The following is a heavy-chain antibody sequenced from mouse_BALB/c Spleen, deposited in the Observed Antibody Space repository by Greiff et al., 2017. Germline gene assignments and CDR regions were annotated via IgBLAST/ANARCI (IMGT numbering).Heavy chain of an antibody. D-gene: IGHD2-10*02. V-gene: IGHV5-12-1*01. CDR3: ARQKGYGNYCRWYFDV. Sequence: DVMLVESGGGLVKPGGSLKLSCAASGFAFSSYDMSWVRQTPEKRLEWVAYISSGGGSTYYPDTVKGRFTISRDNAKNTLYLQMSSLKSEDTAMYYCARQKGYGNYCRWYFDVWGAGTTVTVSS. CDR2: ISSGGGST. J-gene: IGHJ1*01. CDR1: GFAFSSYD.